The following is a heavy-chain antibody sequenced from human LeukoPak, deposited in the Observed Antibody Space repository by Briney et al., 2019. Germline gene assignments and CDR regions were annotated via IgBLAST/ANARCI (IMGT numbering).Heavy chain of an antibody. CDR2: INPNSGGT. D-gene: IGHD3/OR15-3a*01. J-gene: IGHJ5*02. CDR1: GYIFTGYY. V-gene: IGHV1-2*02. Sequence: ASVKVTCKASGYIFTGYYIHLIRQAPGQVLEWMGWINPNSGGTNYAQKFQGRVTMTRDTSISTAYMELSRLRSDDTAVYYCAGGKDYNWFDPWGQGTLVTVSS. CDR3: AGGKDYNWFDP.